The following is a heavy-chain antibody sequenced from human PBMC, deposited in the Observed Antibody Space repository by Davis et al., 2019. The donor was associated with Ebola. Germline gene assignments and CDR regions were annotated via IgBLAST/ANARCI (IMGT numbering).Heavy chain of an antibody. D-gene: IGHD6-6*01. Sequence: KFQGRVTITRDTSASTAYMELSSLRSEDTAVYYCATDPSSSSGAFDPWGQGTLVTVPS. CDR3: ATDPSSSSGAFDP. V-gene: IGHV1-3*01. J-gene: IGHJ5*02.